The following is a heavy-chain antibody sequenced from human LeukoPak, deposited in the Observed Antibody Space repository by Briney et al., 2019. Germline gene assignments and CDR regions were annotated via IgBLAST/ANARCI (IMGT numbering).Heavy chain of an antibody. Sequence: SETLSLTCAVYGGSFSGHYWHWFRQTPEEGLQWIGAIHSYVGTHYNPSLESRVIISVDTSKNEFSLRLTSVTAADTAVYYCVTPRSWELSDMAVWGKGTTVIVSS. V-gene: IGHV4-34*07. CDR1: GGSFSGHY. J-gene: IGHJ6*03. CDR2: IHSYVGT. CDR3: VTPRSWELSDMAV. D-gene: IGHD1-26*01.